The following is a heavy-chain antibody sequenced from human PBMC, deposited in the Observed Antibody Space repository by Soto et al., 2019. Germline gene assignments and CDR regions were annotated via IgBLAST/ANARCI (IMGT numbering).Heavy chain of an antibody. J-gene: IGHJ6*02. CDR2: ISGSGGST. Sequence: GGSLRLSCAASGFTFSSYAMSWVRQAPGKGLEWVSAISGSGGSTYYADSVKGRFTISRDNSKNTLYLQMNSLRAEDTAVYYCAKDHIIVGATAYCYYYYGMDVWGQGTTVTVSS. CDR3: AKDHIIVGATAYCYYYYGMDV. V-gene: IGHV3-23*01. CDR1: GFTFSSYA. D-gene: IGHD1-26*01.